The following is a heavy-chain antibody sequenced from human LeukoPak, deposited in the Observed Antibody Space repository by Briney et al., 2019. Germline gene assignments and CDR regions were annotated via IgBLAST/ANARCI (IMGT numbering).Heavy chain of an antibody. CDR2: ISGSGGST. Sequence: GGSLRLSCAASGFTFSSYAMSWVRQAPGKGLEWVSAISGSGGSTYYADSVKGRFTISRDNSKNTLYLQMNSLRAEDTAVYYCAKDQVPLLWFGGPGYFDYWGQGTLVTVSS. J-gene: IGHJ4*02. CDR1: GFTFSSYA. D-gene: IGHD3-10*01. V-gene: IGHV3-23*01. CDR3: AKDQVPLLWFGGPGYFDY.